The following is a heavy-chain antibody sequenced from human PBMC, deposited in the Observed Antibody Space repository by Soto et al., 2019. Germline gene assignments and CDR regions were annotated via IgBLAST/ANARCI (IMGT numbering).Heavy chain of an antibody. Sequence: ASVKVSCKASGYSFTTFGISWVRQAPGQGLEWMGWISANNRNTKYAQSLQGRVTMTTDTSTSTAYMELRSLRSDDTAVYYCARDPYHVLMVNAPNLYGMDVWGQGTTVTVSS. D-gene: IGHD2-8*01. J-gene: IGHJ6*02. V-gene: IGHV1-18*01. CDR1: GYSFTTFG. CDR2: ISANNRNT. CDR3: ARDPYHVLMVNAPNLYGMDV.